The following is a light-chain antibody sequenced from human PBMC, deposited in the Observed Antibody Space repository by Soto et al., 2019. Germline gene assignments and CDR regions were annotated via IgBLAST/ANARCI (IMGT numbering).Light chain of an antibody. CDR3: QQYKDYSGLT. CDR2: QAS. V-gene: IGKV1-5*03. Sequence: DIQMTQSPSTLSASVGDRVTITCRASQSISNWLAWYQQKPGKAPKLLIYQASSLETGVSSRFSGSASETEFTLSLSSLQPDDFATYYCQQYKDYSGLTFGQGTKVEFK. CDR1: QSISNW. J-gene: IGKJ1*01.